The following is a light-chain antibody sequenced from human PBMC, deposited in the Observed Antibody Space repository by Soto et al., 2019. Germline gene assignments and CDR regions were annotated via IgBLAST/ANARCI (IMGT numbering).Light chain of an antibody. J-gene: IGLJ1*01. V-gene: IGLV2-14*03. CDR3: SSYTTSNTRQIV. Sequence: QSALXQPASVSGSPGQSITISCTGTSSDVVGYNYVSWYQHHPGKAPKLIIYDVTNRPSGVSNPFSGSKSGNTASLTISGLQPEDEADYYCSSYTTSNTRQIVFGTGTKVTVL. CDR1: SSDVVGYNY. CDR2: DVT.